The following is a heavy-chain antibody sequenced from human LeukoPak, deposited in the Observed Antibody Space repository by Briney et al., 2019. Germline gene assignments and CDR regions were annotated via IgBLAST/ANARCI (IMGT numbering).Heavy chain of an antibody. J-gene: IGHJ6*03. V-gene: IGHV4-34*01. Sequence: SETLSLTCAVYGGSFSGYYWSWIRQPPGKGLEWIGEINHSGSTNYNPSLKSRVTISVDTSKNQFSLKLSSVTAADTAVYYCARGNTAMDLYYYYYYMDVCGNGTTVTVSS. CDR1: GGSFSGYY. CDR2: INHSGST. CDR3: ARGNTAMDLYYYYYYMDV. D-gene: IGHD5-18*01.